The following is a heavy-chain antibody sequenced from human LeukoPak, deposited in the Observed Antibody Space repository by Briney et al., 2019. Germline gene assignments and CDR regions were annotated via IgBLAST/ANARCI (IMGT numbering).Heavy chain of an antibody. CDR2: IKLDGSEK. Sequence: PGGSLRLSCAASGFTFSSYWMSWVRQAPGRGLEWVANIKLDGSEKWYADSVKGRFTISRDNAKTSLFMQMNSLRAEDTAVYYCARDAWKERYFDYWGQGTLVTVSS. J-gene: IGHJ4*02. D-gene: IGHD1-1*01. V-gene: IGHV3-7*01. CDR1: GFTFSSYW. CDR3: ARDAWKERYFDY.